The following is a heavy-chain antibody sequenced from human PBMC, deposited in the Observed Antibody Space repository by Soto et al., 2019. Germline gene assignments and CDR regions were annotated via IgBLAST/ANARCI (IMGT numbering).Heavy chain of an antibody. CDR1: GGSISSYY. J-gene: IGHJ4*02. D-gene: IGHD5-12*01. V-gene: IGHV4-59*01. CDR2: IYYSGST. Sequence: QVQLQESGPGLVKPSETLSLTCTVSGGSISSYYWSWIRQPPGKGLEWIGYIYYSGSTNYNPSLKRRVTISVDTSKNQFSLKLSSVTAADTAVYYCARVSGYSGYDLAYYFDYWGQGTLVTVSS. CDR3: ARVSGYSGYDLAYYFDY.